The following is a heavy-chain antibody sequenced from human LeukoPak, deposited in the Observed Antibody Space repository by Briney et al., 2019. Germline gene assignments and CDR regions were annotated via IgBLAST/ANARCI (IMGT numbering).Heavy chain of an antibody. Sequence: PGGSLRLSCAASGFTFSSYSMNWVRQAPGKGLEWVSYISSSSSTIYYADSVKGRFTISRDNAKNSLYLQMNSLRAEDTAVYYGARDLFRDYGDYYNWFDPWGQGTLVTVSS. D-gene: IGHD4-17*01. CDR2: ISSSSSTI. V-gene: IGHV3-48*01. CDR3: ARDLFRDYGDYYNWFDP. J-gene: IGHJ5*02. CDR1: GFTFSSYS.